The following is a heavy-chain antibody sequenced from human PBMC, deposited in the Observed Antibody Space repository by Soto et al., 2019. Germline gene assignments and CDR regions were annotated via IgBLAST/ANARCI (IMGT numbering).Heavy chain of an antibody. CDR1: GYTFTSYD. CDR3: ARGVLELREDDYYYYYYMDV. Sequence: ASVKVSCKASGYTFTSYDINWVRQATGQGLEWMGWMNPNSGNTGYAQKFQGRVTMTRNTSISTAYMELSSLRSEDTAVYYCARGVLELREDDYYYYYYMDVWGKGTTVTVSS. D-gene: IGHD1-7*01. J-gene: IGHJ6*03. V-gene: IGHV1-8*01. CDR2: MNPNSGNT.